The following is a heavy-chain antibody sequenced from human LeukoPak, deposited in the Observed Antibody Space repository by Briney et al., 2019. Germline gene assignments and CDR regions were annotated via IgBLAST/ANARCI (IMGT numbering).Heavy chain of an antibody. CDR1: GFTFSSYW. CDR3: AREIAGAGEDAFDI. CDR2: IKQDGSEK. D-gene: IGHD6-13*01. V-gene: IGHV3-7*01. Sequence: GGSLRLSCAASGFTFSSYWMSWVRQAPGKGLEWVANIKQDGSEKYSVDSVKGLFTISRDNAKNSLYLQRNSLRAEDTAVYYCAREIAGAGEDAFDIWGQGTMVTVSS. J-gene: IGHJ3*02.